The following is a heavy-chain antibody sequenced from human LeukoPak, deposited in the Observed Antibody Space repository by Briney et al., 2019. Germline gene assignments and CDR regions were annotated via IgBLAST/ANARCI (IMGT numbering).Heavy chain of an antibody. Sequence: ASVKVSCKASGYTFTAYYMHWVRQAPGQGLEWMGWINPNSGGTNYAQKFQGRVIMTRDTSISTAYIELSRLRSDEPALYHRAKATFTFSSGWEPFDYWGQGTLVTVSS. J-gene: IGHJ4*02. CDR2: INPNSGGT. V-gene: IGHV1-2*02. CDR1: GYTFTAYY. CDR3: AKATFTFSSGWEPFDY. D-gene: IGHD6-19*01.